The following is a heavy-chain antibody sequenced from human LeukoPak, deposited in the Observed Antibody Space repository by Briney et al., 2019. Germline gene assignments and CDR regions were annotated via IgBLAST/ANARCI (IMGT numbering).Heavy chain of an antibody. V-gene: IGHV4-59*01. CDR2: IYYSGST. CDR1: GGSFSSYY. J-gene: IGHJ6*03. D-gene: IGHD4-17*01. Sequence: SSETLSLTCAVYGGSFSSYYWSWIRQPPGKGLEWIGYIYYSGSTNYNPSLKSRVTISVDTSKNQFSLKLSSVTAADTAVYYCARARHDYGDYVSNYYYMDVWGKGTTVTVSS. CDR3: ARARHDYGDYVSNYYYMDV.